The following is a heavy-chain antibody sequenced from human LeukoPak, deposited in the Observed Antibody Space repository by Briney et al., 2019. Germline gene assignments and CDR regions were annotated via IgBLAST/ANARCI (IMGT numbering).Heavy chain of an antibody. CDR1: GYSFNSYC. D-gene: IGHD1-26*01. CDR2: IYPGDSGP. Sequence: EESLKISCKVSGYSFNSYCIGWVRQMPGKGLEWMGIIYPGDSGPTYSPSFQGQVTISVDKSINTAYLQWSSLQASDTAMYYCGMSGDRVPLQDDVFDVWGQGTMVTVST. V-gene: IGHV5-51*01. CDR3: GMSGDRVPLQDDVFDV. J-gene: IGHJ3*01.